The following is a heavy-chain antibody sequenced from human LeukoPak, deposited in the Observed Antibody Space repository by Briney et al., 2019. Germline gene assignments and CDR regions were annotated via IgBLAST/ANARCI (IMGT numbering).Heavy chain of an antibody. D-gene: IGHD3-22*01. CDR3: ARKPSLRDSSGYYGFDY. CDR1: GGSFSGYY. V-gene: IGHV4-34*01. CDR2: INHSGST. Sequence: SETLSLTCAVYGGSFSGYYWSWIRQPPGKGLEWIGEINHSGSTNYNPSLKSRVTISVDTSKNQFSLKLSSVTAADTAVHYCARKPSLRDSSGYYGFDYWGQGTLVTVSS. J-gene: IGHJ4*02.